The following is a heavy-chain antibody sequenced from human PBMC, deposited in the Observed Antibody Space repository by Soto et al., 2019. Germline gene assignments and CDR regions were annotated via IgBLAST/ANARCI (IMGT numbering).Heavy chain of an antibody. V-gene: IGHV4-4*02. J-gene: IGHJ6*02. CDR2: IYHSGRT. Sequence: QVQLQESGPGLVEPSGTLSLTCAVSGDSISSPNWWSWVSQSPGKGLEWIGEIYHSGRTNYNPSLKCRVTISVDKSKNQFSLNLSSVTAADTAIYYCARRHYYYGLDVWGQGTTVTVSS. CDR3: ARRHYYYGLDV. CDR1: GDSISSPNW.